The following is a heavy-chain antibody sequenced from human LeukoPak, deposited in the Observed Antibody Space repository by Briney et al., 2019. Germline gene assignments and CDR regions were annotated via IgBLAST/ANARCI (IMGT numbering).Heavy chain of an antibody. V-gene: IGHV3-30*01. CDR2: ISYDGSNK. CDR3: ARDGVYSSGYDAFDI. CDR1: GFTFRSYA. Sequence: GGSLRLSCAASGFTFRSYAMHWVRQAPGKGLEWVAVISYDGSNKYYADSVKGRFTISRDNSKNTLYLQMNSLRAEDTAVYYCARDGVYSSGYDAFDIWGQGTMVTVSS. D-gene: IGHD3-22*01. J-gene: IGHJ3*02.